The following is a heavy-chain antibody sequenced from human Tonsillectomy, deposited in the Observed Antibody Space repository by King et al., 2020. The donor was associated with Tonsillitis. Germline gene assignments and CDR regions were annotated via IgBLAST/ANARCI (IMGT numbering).Heavy chain of an antibody. D-gene: IGHD3-3*01. V-gene: IGHV1-18*01. CDR3: ARDHPTYYDFWSDSSFDY. CDR2: ISAYNGNT. CDR1: GYIFSNFG. J-gene: IGHJ4*02. Sequence: QLVQSGGEVKKPGASVKVSCKASGYIFSNFGVSWVRQAPGQRPEWMGWISAYNGNTNYAQKVQGRVTLTTDTSTGTASMELRSPRSDDTAVYYCARDHPTYYDFWSDSSFDYWGQGTLVIVSS.